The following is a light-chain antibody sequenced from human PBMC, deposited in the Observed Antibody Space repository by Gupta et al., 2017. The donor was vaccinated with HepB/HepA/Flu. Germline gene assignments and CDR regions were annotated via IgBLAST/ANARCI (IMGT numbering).Light chain of an antibody. V-gene: IGLV1-47*01. CDR2: RNN. CDR1: SSNIGSNS. Sequence: SVLTQPPSASGTPGQRVNISCSGSSSNIGSNSVYWYQQLSGTAPKLLIYRNNQRRSGVPDRFSGSKSGTSASLAIIGLRAEDEADYYCAAWDDSRSAWVFGGGTKLTVL. CDR3: AAWDDSRSAWV. J-gene: IGLJ3*02.